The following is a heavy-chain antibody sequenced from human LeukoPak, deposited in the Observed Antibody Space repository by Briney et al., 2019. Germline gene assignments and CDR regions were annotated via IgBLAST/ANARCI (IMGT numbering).Heavy chain of an antibody. D-gene: IGHD2-15*01. Sequence: GGSLRLSCAASGFTFSSYAMSWVRQAPGKGLEWVSAIGGSGGSTYYADSVKGRFTISRDNPKKTLYLQMDSLRAEDTAIYYCAKNGDRGAYCSGGSCYPYYYYYMDVWGKGTTVTISS. J-gene: IGHJ6*03. CDR2: IGGSGGST. CDR3: AKNGDRGAYCSGGSCYPYYYYYMDV. CDR1: GFTFSSYA. V-gene: IGHV3-23*01.